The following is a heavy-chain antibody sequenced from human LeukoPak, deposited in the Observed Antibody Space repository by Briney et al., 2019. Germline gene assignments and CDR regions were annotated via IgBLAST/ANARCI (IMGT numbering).Heavy chain of an antibody. V-gene: IGHV3-72*01. J-gene: IGHJ5*02. Sequence: GGSLRLSCAASGFTFSNAWMSWVRQAPGKGLEWVGRIRNKVENYVTHYAASVTGRFILSRDASKNSVYLQMDSLKTEDTAIYYCGVWMFGQGSWGQGTPVTVSS. CDR3: GVWMFGQGS. CDR2: IRNKVENYVT. CDR1: GFTFSNAW. D-gene: IGHD3-10*02.